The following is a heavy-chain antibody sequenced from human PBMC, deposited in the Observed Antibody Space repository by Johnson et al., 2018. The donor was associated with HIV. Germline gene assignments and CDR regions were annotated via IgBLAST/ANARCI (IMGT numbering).Heavy chain of an antibody. CDR1: GFTFSSYA. CDR2: ISYDGSNK. CDR3: ARDLPAIAARPGGAFDI. D-gene: IGHD6-6*01. J-gene: IGHJ3*02. V-gene: IGHV3-30-3*01. Sequence: QVQLVESGGGVVQPGTSLRLSCAASGFTFSSYAMHWVRQAPGKGLEWVAVISYDGSNKYYADSVKGRFTISRDNSKNTLYLQMNSLRAEDTAVYYCARDLPAIAARPGGAFDIWGQGTMVTVSS.